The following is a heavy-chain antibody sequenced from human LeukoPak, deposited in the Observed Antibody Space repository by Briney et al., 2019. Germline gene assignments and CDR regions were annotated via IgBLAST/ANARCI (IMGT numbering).Heavy chain of an antibody. CDR3: ARETFRAVGWFDP. D-gene: IGHD6-19*01. J-gene: IGHJ5*02. CDR2: IYYSGST. V-gene: IGHV4-59*01. Sequence: SETLSLTCTVSGGSISSYYWSWIRQPPGKGLEWIGYIYYSGSTNYNPSLKRRVTISVDTSKNQFSLKLSSVTAADTAVYYCARETFRAVGWFDPWGQGTLVTVSS. CDR1: GGSISSYY.